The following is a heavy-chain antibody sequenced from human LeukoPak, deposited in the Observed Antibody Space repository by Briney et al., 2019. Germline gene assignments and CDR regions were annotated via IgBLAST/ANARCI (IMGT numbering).Heavy chain of an antibody. D-gene: IGHD3-22*01. CDR2: MNPNSGHT. CDR1: GYTFTSHD. J-gene: IGHJ3*02. CDR3: AMYYDTSGPYVGAFDI. Sequence: GASVKVSCKASGYTFTSHDVNWLRQATGQGLEWLGWMNPNSGHTGFAQKFQGRVTMTRDTSISTAYMELSSLRSEDTAMYYCAMYYDTSGPYVGAFDIWGQGTMVTVSS. V-gene: IGHV1-8*01.